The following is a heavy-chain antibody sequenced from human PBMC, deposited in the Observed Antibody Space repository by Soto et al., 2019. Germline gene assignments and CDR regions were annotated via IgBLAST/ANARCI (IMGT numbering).Heavy chain of an antibody. CDR2: TKNKANSYTT. D-gene: IGHD6-13*01. CDR1: GFTFSDHY. J-gene: IGHJ4*02. V-gene: IGHV3-72*01. CDR3: ARAGLRSDISDYSSTWIDC. Sequence: PGGSLRLSCAASGFTFSDHYMDWVRQAPGKGLERVGRTKNKANSYTTNYAASVKGRFTISRDDSKNSLYLQMNSLKVEDTAVYYCARAGLRSDISDYSSTWIDCWGQGTLVTVSS.